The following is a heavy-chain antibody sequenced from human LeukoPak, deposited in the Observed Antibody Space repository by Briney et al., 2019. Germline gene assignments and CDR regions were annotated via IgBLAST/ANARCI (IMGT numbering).Heavy chain of an antibody. D-gene: IGHD1-26*01. CDR2: INTDGSST. Sequence: PGGSLRLSCAASGFTLSNYWIHWVRQAPGKGLVWVSRINTDGSSTNYADSVRGRFTVSRDNAKNTLYLQMNSLRVEDTAVYYCARVIGWDGPFDLWGHGTLVTVSS. CDR1: GFTLSNYW. CDR3: ARVIGWDGPFDL. J-gene: IGHJ3*01. V-gene: IGHV3-74*01.